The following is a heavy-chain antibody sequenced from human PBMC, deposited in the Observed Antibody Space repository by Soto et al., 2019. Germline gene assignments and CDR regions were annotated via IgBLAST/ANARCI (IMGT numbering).Heavy chain of an antibody. CDR1: GFIFRNFG. V-gene: IGHV3-30*03. D-gene: IGHD1-26*01. CDR3: VQGASTAHQPLDS. Sequence: QVQLVESGGDVVQPGRSLRLSCAASGFIFRNFGMHWVRRAPGKGLEWVATISGDGNDKYYPDSMKGRFTISRDNFNNTLYLQLNSLRPEDTAVYHCVQGASTAHQPLDSWGQGVLVTVSS. CDR2: ISGDGNDK. J-gene: IGHJ4*02.